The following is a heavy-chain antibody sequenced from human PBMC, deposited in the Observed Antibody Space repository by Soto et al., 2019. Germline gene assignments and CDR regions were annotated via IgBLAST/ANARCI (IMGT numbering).Heavy chain of an antibody. Sequence: QLQLQESGPGLVKPSETLSLICTVSGGSIRSRGYFWGWIRQPPGKGLEWIGNIYYSGNTYYNPSLKRRVTISVDTSKNQFSLKLSSLTAADTAVYYCARASGGWSFDYYGMDVWGQGTTVTVSS. V-gene: IGHV4-39*01. CDR2: IYYSGNT. CDR3: ARASGGWSFDYYGMDV. J-gene: IGHJ6*02. D-gene: IGHD6-19*01. CDR1: GGSIRSRGYF.